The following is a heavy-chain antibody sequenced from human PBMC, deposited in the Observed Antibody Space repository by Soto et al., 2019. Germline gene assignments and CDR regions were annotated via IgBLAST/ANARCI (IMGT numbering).Heavy chain of an antibody. V-gene: IGHV4-39*01. CDR2: IYYSGST. CDR1: GGSISSSSYY. CDR3: ARHQSHSSSYVDP. J-gene: IGHJ5*02. Sequence: QLQLQESGPGLVKPSETLSLTCTVSGGSISSSSYYWGWIRQPPGKGLEWIGSIYYSGSTYYNPSLKSRVTISEDTSNNQFSLKLSSVTAADTAVYYCARHQSHSSSYVDPWGQGTLVTVSS. D-gene: IGHD6-13*01.